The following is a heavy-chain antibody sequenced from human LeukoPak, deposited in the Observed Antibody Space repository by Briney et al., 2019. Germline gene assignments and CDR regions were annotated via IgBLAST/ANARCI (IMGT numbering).Heavy chain of an antibody. J-gene: IGHJ6*02. CDR3: AKAQTMTMETTVFYYGMDV. D-gene: IGHD4-17*01. CDR2: ITPSDGST. CDR1: GFTFSSLA. V-gene: IGHV3-23*01. Sequence: GGSLRLSCAASGFTFSSLAMSWVRQAPGKGLEWVSVITPSDGSTYYSDSVRGRFTISRDNSKNTMYLQMNSLRAEDTAVYYCAKAQTMTMETTVFYYGMDVWGQGTTVIVSS.